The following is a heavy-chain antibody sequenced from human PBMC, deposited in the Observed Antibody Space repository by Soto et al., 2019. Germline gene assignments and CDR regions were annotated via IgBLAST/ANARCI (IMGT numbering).Heavy chain of an antibody. J-gene: IGHJ4*02. CDR3: ARQNFDWLLYSRLDY. V-gene: IGHV4-39*01. D-gene: IGHD3-9*01. CDR1: GGSISSSSYY. CDR2: IYYSGST. Sequence: QLQLQESGPGLVKPSETLSLTCTVSGGSISSSSYYWGWIRQPPGTGLEWIGSIYYSGSTYYNPSLKSRVTISVDTSKNQFPLKLSSVTAADTAVYYCARQNFDWLLYSRLDYWGQGTLVTVSS.